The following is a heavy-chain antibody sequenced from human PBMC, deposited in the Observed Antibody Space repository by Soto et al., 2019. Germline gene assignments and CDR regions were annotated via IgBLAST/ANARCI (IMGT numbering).Heavy chain of an antibody. CDR3: ARVAVVTAAGTSEY. CDR2: ISGTSDSI. V-gene: IGHV3-11*06. Sequence: PGGSLRLSCAASGFTFSDYYMSWIRQVPGKGLEWVAYISGTSDSIPYADSVKGRFTISRDNAKNSLYLQMNSLRAEDTAIYYCARVAVVTAAGTSEYWGQGTLVTVSS. CDR1: GFTFSDYY. D-gene: IGHD6-13*01. J-gene: IGHJ4*02.